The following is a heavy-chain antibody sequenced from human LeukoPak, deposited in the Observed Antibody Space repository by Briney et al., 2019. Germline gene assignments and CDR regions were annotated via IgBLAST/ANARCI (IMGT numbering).Heavy chain of an antibody. CDR3: ARPAYSSGWYSGAFDI. J-gene: IGHJ3*02. V-gene: IGHV4-34*01. D-gene: IGHD6-19*01. CDR2: INHSGST. Sequence: PSETLPLTCAVYGGSFSGYYWSWIRQPPGKGLEWIGEINHSGSTNYNPSLKSRVTISVDTSKNQFSLKLSSVTAADTAVYYCARPAYSSGWYSGAFDIWGQGTMVTVSS. CDR1: GGSFSGYY.